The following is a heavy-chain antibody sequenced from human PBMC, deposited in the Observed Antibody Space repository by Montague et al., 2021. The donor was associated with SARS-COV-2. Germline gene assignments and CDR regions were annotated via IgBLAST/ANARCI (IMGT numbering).Heavy chain of an antibody. J-gene: IGHJ6*01. CDR2: IYYSGST. CDR3: ARGGTSKTIFGVVTHVLWVGV. D-gene: IGHD3-3*01. V-gene: IGHV4-31*03. CDR1: GGSISSGGYY. Sequence: TLSLTCTVSGGSISSGGYYWSWIRQHSGKGLEWFGYIYYSGSTYYNPSLKSRVTISVDTSKIHFSLKLSSVTAADTAVYYCARGGTSKTIFGVVTHVLWVGVWGKGTTVT.